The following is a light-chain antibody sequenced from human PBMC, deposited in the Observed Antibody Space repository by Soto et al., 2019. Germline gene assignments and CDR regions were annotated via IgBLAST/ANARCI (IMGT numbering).Light chain of an antibody. CDR3: QEYNNWPAWT. Sequence: ILMTQSPATLSVSPGERATLSCRASQSVSNNLAWYQQKPGQAPRLLIYDASTRATGIPARFSGSGSGTEFTLTISGLQSADFAVYYCQEYNNWPAWTCGQGTKVEIK. J-gene: IGKJ1*01. CDR2: DAS. V-gene: IGKV3-15*01. CDR1: QSVSNN.